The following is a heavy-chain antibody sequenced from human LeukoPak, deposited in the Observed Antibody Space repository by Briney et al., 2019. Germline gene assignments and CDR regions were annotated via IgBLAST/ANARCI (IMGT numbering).Heavy chain of an antibody. V-gene: IGHV1-69*04. D-gene: IGHD2-21*01. CDR2: IIPILGIV. Sequence: ASVKVSCKASGGSLISYVISWVRQAPGQGLEWMGRIIPILGIVNYAQKFQGRVTITADKSTSTAYMELSSLTSEETTVYYCAVWRGPMCFYYYYVMDVGGQGTTVTVSS. CDR1: GGSLISYV. CDR3: AVWRGPMCFYYYYVMDV. J-gene: IGHJ6*02.